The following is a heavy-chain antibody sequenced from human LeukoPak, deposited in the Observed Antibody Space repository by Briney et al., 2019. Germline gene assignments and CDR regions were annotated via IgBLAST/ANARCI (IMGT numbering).Heavy chain of an antibody. CDR1: GYTFTSYD. J-gene: IGHJ6*02. CDR2: MNPNSGNT. CDR3: ATKSNYYYYYGMDV. Sequence: ASVKVSCKASGYTFTSYDLNWVRQATGQGLEWMGWMNPNSGNTGYAQKFQGRVTMTRNTSISTAYMELSSLRSEDTAVYYCATKSNYYYYYGMDVWGQGTTVTVSS. V-gene: IGHV1-8*01.